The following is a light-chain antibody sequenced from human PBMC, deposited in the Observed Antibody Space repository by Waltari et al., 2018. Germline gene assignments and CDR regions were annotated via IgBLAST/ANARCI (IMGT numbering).Light chain of an antibody. CDR1: SSNIGAGYD. V-gene: IGLV1-40*01. Sequence: QSVLTQPPSVSGAPGQRVTISCTGSSSNIGAGYDVHWYQHLPGTAPKLLIYGNSTRPSGFPDRFSGSKSGTSASLAITGLQAEDEADYYCQSYDSSLSGYVVFGGGTKLTVL. CDR2: GNS. CDR3: QSYDSSLSGYVV. J-gene: IGLJ2*01.